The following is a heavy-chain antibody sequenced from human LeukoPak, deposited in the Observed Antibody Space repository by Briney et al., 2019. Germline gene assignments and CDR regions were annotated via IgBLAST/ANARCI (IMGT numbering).Heavy chain of an antibody. J-gene: IGHJ5*02. Sequence: GGPLRLSCAASGFTFRDYWMHWVRQAPGKGLVWVSRINSDGSSTTYADSVKGRFTISRDNAKNTLYLQMNSLRAEDTAVYYCARRARVTFDPWGQGTLVTVSS. CDR2: INSDGSST. CDR3: ARRARVTFDP. V-gene: IGHV3-74*01. CDR1: GFTFRDYW.